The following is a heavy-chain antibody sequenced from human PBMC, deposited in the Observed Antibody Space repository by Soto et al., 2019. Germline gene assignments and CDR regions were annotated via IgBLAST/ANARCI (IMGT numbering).Heavy chain of an antibody. D-gene: IGHD1-26*01. J-gene: IGHJ5*02. Sequence: QLQLQESGSGLVKPSQTLSLTCAVSGGSISSGGYSWSWIRQPPGKGLEWIGYIYHSGSTYYNPSLKSRVTISGDRSNNQFSLKLSSVTAADTAVYYCARGGPFDDSSLSNWFDPWGQGTLVTVSS. CDR1: GGSISSGGYS. CDR3: ARGGPFDDSSLSNWFDP. V-gene: IGHV4-30-2*01. CDR2: IYHSGST.